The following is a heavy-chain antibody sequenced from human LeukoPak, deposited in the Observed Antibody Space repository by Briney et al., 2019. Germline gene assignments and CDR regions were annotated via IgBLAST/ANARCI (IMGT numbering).Heavy chain of an antibody. J-gene: IGHJ4*02. CDR3: ARGLPDNAFDY. CDR2: IWYDGSNK. CDR1: GFTFSSYG. D-gene: IGHD1-14*01. V-gene: IGHV3-33*01. Sequence: GGSLRLSCAASGFTFSSYGMHWVRQAPGKGLEWVAVIWYDGSNKYYADSVKGRFTISRDNSKNTLYLQMNSLRAEDTAVYYCARGLPDNAFDYWGQGTLVTVSS.